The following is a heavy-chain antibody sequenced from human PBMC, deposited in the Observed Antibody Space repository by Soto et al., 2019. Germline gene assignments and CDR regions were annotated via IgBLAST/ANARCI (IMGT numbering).Heavy chain of an antibody. D-gene: IGHD3-9*01. CDR2: IYYSGST. J-gene: IGHJ2*01. CDR1: GGSISSYY. CDR3: ARHVAMYYDILTGYLNWYFDL. V-gene: IGHV4-59*08. Sequence: QVQLQESGPGLVKPSETLSLTCTVSGGSISSYYWSWIRQPPGKGLEWIGYIYYSGSTNYNPSLKSRVTISVDTSKNQFSLKLSSVTAADTAVYYCARHVAMYYDILTGYLNWYFDLWGRGTLVTVSS.